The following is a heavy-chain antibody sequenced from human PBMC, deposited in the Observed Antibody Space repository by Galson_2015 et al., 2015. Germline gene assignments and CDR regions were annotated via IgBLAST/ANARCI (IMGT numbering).Heavy chain of an antibody. CDR3: AKGAGGGVGYALDV. D-gene: IGHD3-16*01. CDR2: VTDSGSDA. V-gene: IGHV3-23*01. J-gene: IGHJ3*01. Sequence: SLRLSCAASEFTFSSYDMSWIRQAPGKGLEWVAAVTDSGSDAYYADSVRGRFTISRDNSKNTLYLQMNSLRAEDTALYYCAKGAGGGVGYALDVWGQGTMVTVSS. CDR1: EFTFSSYD.